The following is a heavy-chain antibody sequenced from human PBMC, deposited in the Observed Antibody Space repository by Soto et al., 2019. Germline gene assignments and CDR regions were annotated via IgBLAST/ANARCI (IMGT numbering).Heavy chain of an antibody. D-gene: IGHD3-10*01. CDR3: ATGGSKRVRGAIVEVFHLEF. J-gene: IGHJ4*02. CDR1: GFTVTRNY. Sequence: ELQLVESGGGLIQPGGSLRLSCAASGFTVTRNYMTWVRLAPGKGLECVSTIHTGGKTFYTDSVKGRFTVSRDASKNTEDLQMNTLSVEDTAVYYCATGGSKRVRGAIVEVFHLEFWGRGTVVTVSS. V-gene: IGHV3-53*02. CDR2: IHTGGKT.